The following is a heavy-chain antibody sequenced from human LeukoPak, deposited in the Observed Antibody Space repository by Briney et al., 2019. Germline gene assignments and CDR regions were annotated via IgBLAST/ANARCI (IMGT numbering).Heavy chain of an antibody. V-gene: IGHV1-2*06. J-gene: IGHJ5*02. CDR1: GYTFTGYH. Sequence: ASVKVSCKASGYTFTGYHIHWVRQAPGQGLEWMGRINPYSGDTNFAQKFQGRVTMTRDTSITTAYMDLSSLTPDDTAVYYCAPGPGWFDPWGQGTLVTVSS. CDR3: APGPGWFDP. CDR2: INPYSGDT.